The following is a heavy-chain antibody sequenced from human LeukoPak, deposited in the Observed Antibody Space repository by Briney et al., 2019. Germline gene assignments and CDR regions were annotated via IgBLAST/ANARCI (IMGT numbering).Heavy chain of an antibody. CDR2: MSYDGSNK. Sequence: PGRSLRLSCAASGFTFSSYAMHWVRQAPGKGLEWVAVMSYDGSNKYYADSVKGGFTISRDNSKNTLYLQMNSLRAEDTAVYYCARELPTYYDILTGYYGNGMDVWGQGTTVTVSS. CDR3: ARELPTYYDILTGYYGNGMDV. D-gene: IGHD3-9*01. CDR1: GFTFSSYA. V-gene: IGHV3-30-3*01. J-gene: IGHJ6*02.